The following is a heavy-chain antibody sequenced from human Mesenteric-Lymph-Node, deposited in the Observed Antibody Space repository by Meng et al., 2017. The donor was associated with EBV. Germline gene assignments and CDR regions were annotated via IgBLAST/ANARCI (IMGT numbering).Heavy chain of an antibody. V-gene: IGHV4-34*01. D-gene: IGHD3-22*01. Sequence: QMQLQEWGAGSLKPSVTLSLICTVYGESFRYHYWNWIRQPPGKAPQCIGEMNHDGRANYNPSLKSRVTMSVDTSKNQLSLKLSSVTAADTAVYYCARVSSGYPDYYFDYWGQGTLVTVSS. J-gene: IGHJ4*02. CDR3: ARVSSGYPDYYFDY. CDR1: GESFRYHY. CDR2: MNHDGRA.